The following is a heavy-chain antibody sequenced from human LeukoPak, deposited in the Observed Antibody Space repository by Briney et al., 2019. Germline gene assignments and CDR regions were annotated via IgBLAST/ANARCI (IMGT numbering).Heavy chain of an antibody. CDR1: GGSIRSSHYY. CDR2: SYYSGST. D-gene: IGHD1-26*01. V-gene: IGHV4-39*02. CDR3: ARDGGSYYLDY. J-gene: IGHJ4*02. Sequence: PSETLSLTCNVSGGSIRSSHYYWGWIRQPPGKGLEWIGSSYYSGSTYYNPSLKSRVTISVDTSKNQSSLKLSSVTAADTAVYYCARDGGSYYLDYWGQGTLVTVSS.